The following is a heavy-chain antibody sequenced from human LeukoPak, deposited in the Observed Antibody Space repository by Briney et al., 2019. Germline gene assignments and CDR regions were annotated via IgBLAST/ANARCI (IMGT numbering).Heavy chain of an antibody. V-gene: IGHV4-31*03. CDR1: GGSISSGGYY. CDR3: AREATYYYDSSGYYADY. D-gene: IGHD3-22*01. CDR2: IYYSGST. J-gene: IGHJ4*02. Sequence: SQTLSLTCTVSGGSISSGGYYWSWICQHPGKGLEWIGYIYYSGSTYYNPSLKSRVTISVDTSKNQFSLKLSSVTAADTAVYYCAREATYYYDSSGYYADYWGQGTLVTVSS.